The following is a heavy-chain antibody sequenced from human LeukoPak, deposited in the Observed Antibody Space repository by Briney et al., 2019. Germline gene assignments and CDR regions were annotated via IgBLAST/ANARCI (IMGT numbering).Heavy chain of an antibody. CDR3: AKDLSPYYYDSSGYYLDAFDI. J-gene: IGHJ3*02. V-gene: IGHV3-23*01. D-gene: IGHD3-22*01. CDR1: GFTFSSYA. CDR2: ISGSGGST. Sequence: PGGSLRLSCAASGFTFSSYAMSWVRQAPGKGLEWVSAISGSGGSTYYADSVKGRFTISRDNSKNTLYLQMNSLRAEDTAVYYCAKDLSPYYYDSSGYYLDAFDIWGQGTMVTVPS.